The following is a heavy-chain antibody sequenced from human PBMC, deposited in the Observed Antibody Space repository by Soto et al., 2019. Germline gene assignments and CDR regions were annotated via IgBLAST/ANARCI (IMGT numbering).Heavy chain of an antibody. CDR2: IYYSGTT. V-gene: IGHV4-31*03. Sequence: QVQLQESGPGLVKPSQTLSLTCTVSGGSISSGGYYWSWIRQHPGKGLEWIGYIYYSGTTYYTYSNPSLKTRVTIAVDTSKNQFSLKLSSVTAADTAVYYCAREPLTWGQGTLVTVSS. CDR1: GGSISSGGYY. CDR3: AREPLT. J-gene: IGHJ4*02.